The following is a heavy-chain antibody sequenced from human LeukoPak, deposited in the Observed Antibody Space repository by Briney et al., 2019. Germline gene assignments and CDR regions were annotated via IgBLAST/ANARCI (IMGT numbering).Heavy chain of an antibody. Sequence: GGSLRLSCAASGFTFSSHCMHWVRQAPGKGVVWVSRIIRDGSTTNYADSVKGRVTIFRDNAKNTLYLQMNSLRAEDTAIYYCARGHVPGSDRHWDYWGQGALVTVSS. CDR1: GFTFSSHC. CDR3: ARGHVPGSDRHWDY. CDR2: IIRDGSTT. J-gene: IGHJ4*02. V-gene: IGHV3-74*01. D-gene: IGHD3-10*01.